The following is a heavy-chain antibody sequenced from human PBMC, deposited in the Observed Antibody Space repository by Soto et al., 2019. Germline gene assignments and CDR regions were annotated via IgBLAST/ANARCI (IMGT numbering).Heavy chain of an antibody. J-gene: IGHJ5*02. Sequence: TGGSLRLSCAASGFTFSSYAMSWVRQAPGKGLEWVSTISTSGGSTHYADSVKGRFTISRDNSKNTLYLQMNSLRAEDTAVYYWAKFYGGNSAHTYTIDPWGQGTLVTVSS. V-gene: IGHV3-23*01. CDR3: AKFYGGNSAHTYTIDP. CDR2: ISTSGGST. CDR1: GFTFSSYA. D-gene: IGHD2-21*02.